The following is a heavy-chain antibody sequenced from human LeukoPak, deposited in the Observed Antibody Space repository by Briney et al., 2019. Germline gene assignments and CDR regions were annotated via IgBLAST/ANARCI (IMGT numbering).Heavy chain of an antibody. Sequence: GASVKVSCKASGGTFSSYAISWVRQAPGQGLEWMGGIIPIFGTANYAQKFQGRVTITADESTSTAYMELSSLRSEDTAVYYCARGGLKYPGSIAVAGNLDYWGQGTLVTVSS. D-gene: IGHD6-19*01. V-gene: IGHV1-69*13. J-gene: IGHJ4*02. CDR3: ARGGLKYPGSIAVAGNLDY. CDR1: GGTFSSYA. CDR2: IIPIFGTA.